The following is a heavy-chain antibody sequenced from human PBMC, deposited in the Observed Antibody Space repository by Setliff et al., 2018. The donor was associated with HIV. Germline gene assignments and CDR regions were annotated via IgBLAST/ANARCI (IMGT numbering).Heavy chain of an antibody. V-gene: IGHV1-69*10. CDR2: LIPIVDIT. D-gene: IGHD2-8*01. CDR1: GGTFSNYA. CDR3: AKGPNFEDAFDI. J-gene: IGHJ3*02. Sequence: SVKVSCKASGGTFSNYAFSWVRQAPGQGLEWMGGLIPIVDITKSTQEFRDRVTFTADESTKTAQMELSGLTFEDTAVYYCAKGPNFEDAFDIWGQGTVVTVSS.